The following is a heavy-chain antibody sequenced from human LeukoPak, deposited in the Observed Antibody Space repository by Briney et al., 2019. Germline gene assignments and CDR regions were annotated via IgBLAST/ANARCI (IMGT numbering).Heavy chain of an antibody. V-gene: IGHV3-7*01. Sequence: GGSLRLSCAASGFTFSSYWMSWVRQAPGKGLEWVANIKQDGSEKYYVDSVKGRFTISRDNAKNSLYLQMNSLRAEDTAVYYCAREQPTYYYDSSGYLYYYYGMDVWGQGTTVTVSS. CDR1: GFTFSSYW. CDR2: IKQDGSEK. CDR3: AREQPTYYYDSSGYLYYYYGMDV. D-gene: IGHD3-22*01. J-gene: IGHJ6*02.